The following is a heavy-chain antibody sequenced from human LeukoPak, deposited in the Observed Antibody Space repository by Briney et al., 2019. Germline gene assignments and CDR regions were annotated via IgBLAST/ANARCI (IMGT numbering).Heavy chain of an antibody. J-gene: IGHJ6*02. CDR1: GGTSSSYA. D-gene: IGHD6-6*01. CDR3: ARYPLMEEQLVGARIDYYYGMDV. Sequence: SVKVSCKASGGTSSSYAISWVRQAPGQGLEWMGGIIPIFGTANYAQKFQGRVTITADESTSTAYMELSSLRSEDTAVYYCARYPLMEEQLVGARIDYYYGMDVWGQGTTVTVSS. V-gene: IGHV1-69*13. CDR2: IIPIFGTA.